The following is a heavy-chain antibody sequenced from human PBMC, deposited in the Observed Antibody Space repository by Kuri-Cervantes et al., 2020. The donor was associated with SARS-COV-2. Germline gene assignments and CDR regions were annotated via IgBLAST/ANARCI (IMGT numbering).Heavy chain of an antibody. CDR1: GGSISSGSCY. Sequence: SCTVSGGSISSGSCYWSWIRQPAGKGLEWIGYIYHSGGTYYNPSLKSRVTISVDRSKNQFSLKLSSVTAADTAVYYCARTDSPPLNWFDPWGQGTLVTVSS. D-gene: IGHD2-21*01. CDR3: ARTDSPPLNWFDP. CDR2: IYHSGGT. V-gene: IGHV4-30-2*01. J-gene: IGHJ5*02.